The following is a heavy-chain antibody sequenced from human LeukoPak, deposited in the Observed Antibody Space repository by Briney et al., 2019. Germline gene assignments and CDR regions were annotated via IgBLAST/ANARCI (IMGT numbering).Heavy chain of an antibody. J-gene: IGHJ4*02. V-gene: IGHV3-30*04. Sequence: GRSLRLSCAASGFTFSSYAMHWVRQAPGKGLEWVAVISYDGSNKYYADSVKGRFTISRDNSKNTLYLQMNSLKTEDTAVYFCATDRVYYSSGAYSVDFDYWGQGTLVTVSS. CDR1: GFTFSSYA. D-gene: IGHD6-19*01. CDR2: ISYDGSNK. CDR3: ATDRVYYSSGAYSVDFDY.